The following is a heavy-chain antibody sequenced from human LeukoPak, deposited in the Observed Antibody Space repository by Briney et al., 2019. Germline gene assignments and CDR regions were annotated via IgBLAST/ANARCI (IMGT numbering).Heavy chain of an antibody. D-gene: IGHD5-18*01. J-gene: IGHJ4*02. CDR1: GFTFSSYG. Sequence: GGSLRLSCAASGFTFSSYGMHWVRQAPGKGLEWVAVVWFDGSKKYSADSVKGRITISRDDSKNTLYLQMNSLRAEDTAVYYCARDTTWIQLWFNDYWGQGTLVTVSS. CDR3: ARDTTWIQLWFNDY. V-gene: IGHV3-33*01. CDR2: VWFDGSKK.